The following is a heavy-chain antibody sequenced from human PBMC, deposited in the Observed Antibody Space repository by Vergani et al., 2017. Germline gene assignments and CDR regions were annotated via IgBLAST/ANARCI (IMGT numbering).Heavy chain of an antibody. CDR1: EYSFGNYW. D-gene: IGHD1-1*01. CDR2: IYPADYDT. Sequence: EVELVQSGPEMRKPGESLKISCKGSEYSFGNYWIVWVRQMPGKGLEWMGIIYPADYDTRYSPSFQGQVTISADKSISTAFLQWDSLKASDTALYYCARHTTYTDSWGQGTLVTVSS. CDR3: ARHTTYTDS. V-gene: IGHV5-51*01. J-gene: IGHJ4*02.